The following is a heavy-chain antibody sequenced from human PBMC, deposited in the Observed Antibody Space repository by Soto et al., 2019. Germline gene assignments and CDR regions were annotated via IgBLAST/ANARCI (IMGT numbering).Heavy chain of an antibody. CDR2: IYYSGST. D-gene: IGHD3-3*01. CDR3: ARGSSDYDFWSGYSNYYYGMDV. J-gene: IGHJ6*02. Sequence: SETLSLTCTVSGGSISSYYWSWIRQPPGKGLEWIGYIYYSGSTNYNPSLKSRVTISVDTSKNQFSLKLSSVTAADTAVYYCARGSSDYDFWSGYSNYYYGMDVWGQGTTVTVSS. V-gene: IGHV4-59*01. CDR1: GGSISSYY.